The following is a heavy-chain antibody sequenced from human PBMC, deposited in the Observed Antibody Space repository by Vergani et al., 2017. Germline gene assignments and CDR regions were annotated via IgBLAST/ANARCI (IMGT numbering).Heavy chain of an antibody. CDR3: ARDMPHFYGMDV. CDR1: GFTFSSYS. D-gene: IGHD2-2*01. V-gene: IGHV3-21*01. J-gene: IGHJ6*02. Sequence: EVQLVESGGGLVKPGGSLRLSCAASGFTFSSYSMNWVRQAPGKGLEWVSSISSSSSYIYYADSVKGRVTISRDNAKNALYLQMNSLRAEDKAVYYCARDMPHFYGMDVGGQGTTVTVSS. CDR2: ISSSSSYI.